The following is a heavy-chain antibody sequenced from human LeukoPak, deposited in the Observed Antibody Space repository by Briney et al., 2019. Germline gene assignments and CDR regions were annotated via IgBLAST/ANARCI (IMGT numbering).Heavy chain of an antibody. CDR2: IYWDDDK. J-gene: IGHJ4*02. D-gene: IGHD1-7*01. Sequence: SGPTLVNPTQTLTVTCTFSGFSLSTSGVGVGRIRQPPGKALEWLALIYWDDDKRYSPSLKRRLTITKDTSKKQVVLTMTNMDTVDTATYYCAHRPGGNYNGESFDYWGQGTLVTVSS. CDR1: GFSLSTSGVG. CDR3: AHRPGGNYNGESFDY. V-gene: IGHV2-5*02.